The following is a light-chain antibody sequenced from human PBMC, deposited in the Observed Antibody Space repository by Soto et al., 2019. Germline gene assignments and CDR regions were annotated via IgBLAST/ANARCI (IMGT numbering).Light chain of an antibody. J-gene: IGKJ1*01. CDR1: QRISGW. Sequence: DIQMTQSPSTLSASVGDRVIITCRASQRISGWLAWYQQKPGKATKLLISDASTLESGVPSRFSGSGSGTEFTLSISSLQPDDLATYYCQQYSGYSGTFGQGTKVDIK. CDR2: DAS. V-gene: IGKV1-5*01. CDR3: QQYSGYSGT.